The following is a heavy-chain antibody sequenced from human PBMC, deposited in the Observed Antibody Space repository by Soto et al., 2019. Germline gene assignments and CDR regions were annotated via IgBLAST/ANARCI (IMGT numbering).Heavy chain of an antibody. CDR2: IWYDGSTK. CDR1: GFIFSSYG. V-gene: IGHV3-33*01. J-gene: IGHJ4*02. CDR3: ARDRGSSSAGLDY. Sequence: QVQLVESGGGVVQPGRSLRLSCAASGFIFSSYGVHWVRQAPGKGLEWVASIWYDGSTKYYADSVEGRLTISRDNSKNTLYLQMNSLRAEDTAVYYCARDRGSSSAGLDYWGQGTLVIVSS. D-gene: IGHD6-6*01.